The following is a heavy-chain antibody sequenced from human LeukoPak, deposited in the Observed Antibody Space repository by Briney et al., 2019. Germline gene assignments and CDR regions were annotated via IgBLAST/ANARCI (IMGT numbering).Heavy chain of an antibody. CDR2: INQDGSAK. CDR1: GFFFSNSW. J-gene: IGHJ4*02. Sequence: GGFLRLSCADPGFFFSNSWIDCVRQAPGRGLEWLANINQDGSAKTCVDSVKGRFTISRDNSKNTLYLQMNSLRAEDTAVYYCAKLLGGYGIGYFDYWGQGTLVTVSS. CDR3: AKLLGGYGIGYFDY. V-gene: IGHV3-7*05. D-gene: IGHD3-16*01.